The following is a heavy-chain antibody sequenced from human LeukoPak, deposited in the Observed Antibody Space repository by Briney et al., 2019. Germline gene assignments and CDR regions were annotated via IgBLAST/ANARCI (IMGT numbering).Heavy chain of an antibody. J-gene: IGHJ4*02. CDR1: GYTFTSYG. D-gene: IGHD3-16*02. CDR3: ARGPPQEDYVWGSYRSDY. V-gene: IGHV1-18*01. Sequence: ASVKVCCKSSGYTFTSYGISWVRQAPGQGLEWMGWISAYNGNTNYSQKLQGRVTMTTDTSTSTAYMELRSLRSDDTAVYYCARGPPQEDYVWGSYRSDYWGQGTLVTVSS. CDR2: ISAYNGNT.